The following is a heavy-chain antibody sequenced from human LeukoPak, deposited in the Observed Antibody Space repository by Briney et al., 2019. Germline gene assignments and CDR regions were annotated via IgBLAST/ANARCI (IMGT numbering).Heavy chain of an antibody. Sequence: PGGSLRLSCAASGFTFDDYGMSWVRQAPGKGLEWVSGINWNGSSTGYAGSVKGRFTISRDNAKNSLYLQMHSLRADDTAVYYCARGAYNSGGTLEIWGQGTLVTVSS. CDR2: INWNGSST. D-gene: IGHD3-22*01. J-gene: IGHJ4*02. CDR1: GFTFDDYG. V-gene: IGHV3-20*04. CDR3: ARGAYNSGGTLEI.